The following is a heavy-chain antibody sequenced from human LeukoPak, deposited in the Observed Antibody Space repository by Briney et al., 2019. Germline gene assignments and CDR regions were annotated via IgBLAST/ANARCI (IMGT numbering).Heavy chain of an antibody. CDR1: GYTFTSYD. D-gene: IGHD2-15*01. V-gene: IGHV1-46*01. J-gene: IGHJ4*02. CDR2: INPSGGST. Sequence: ASVKVSCKASGYTFTSYDINWVRQAPGQGLEWMGIINPSGGSTSYAQKFQGRVTMTRDMSTSTVYMELSSLRSEDTAVYYCARDPGPGGSWVDYWGQGTLVTVSS. CDR3: ARDPGPGGSWVDY.